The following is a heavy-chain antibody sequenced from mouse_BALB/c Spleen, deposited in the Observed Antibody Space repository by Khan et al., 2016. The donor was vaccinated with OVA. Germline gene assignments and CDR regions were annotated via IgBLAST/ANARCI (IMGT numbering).Heavy chain of an antibody. Sequence: QIQLVQSGPELKKPGETVKISCKASGYTFTNYGMNWVKQAPGKGLKWMGWINTYTGEPTYADDFKGRFAFSLETSASIAYLQINNLKNEDTATYFCTRRISYFALDYWGQGTSVTVSS. CDR2: INTYTGEP. CDR1: GYTFTNYG. D-gene: IGHD2-4*01. CDR3: TRRISYFALDY. J-gene: IGHJ4*01. V-gene: IGHV9-3-1*01.